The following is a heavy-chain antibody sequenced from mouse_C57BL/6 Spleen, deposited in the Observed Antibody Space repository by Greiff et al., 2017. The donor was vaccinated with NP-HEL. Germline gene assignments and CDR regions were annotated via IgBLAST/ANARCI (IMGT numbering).Heavy chain of an antibody. CDR1: GYAFTNYL. Sequence: QVQLQQSGAELVRPGTSVKVSCKASGYAFTNYLIEWVKQRPGQGLEWIGVINPGSGGTNYNEKFKGKATLTADKSSSTAYMQLSSLTSEDSAVYFCARENGSPFDYWGQGTTLTVSS. J-gene: IGHJ2*01. D-gene: IGHD1-1*01. CDR3: ARENGSPFDY. V-gene: IGHV1-54*01. CDR2: INPGSGGT.